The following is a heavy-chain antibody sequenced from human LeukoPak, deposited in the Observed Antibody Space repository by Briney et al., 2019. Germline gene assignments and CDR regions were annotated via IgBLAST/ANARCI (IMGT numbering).Heavy chain of an antibody. D-gene: IGHD4-17*01. CDR3: ARGPTVTTRMVPLDY. CDR1: GFTVSSNY. Sequence: GESLRLSCAASGFTVSSNYMSWVRQAPGKGLEWVSVIYSGGSTYYADSVKGRFTISRDNSKNTLYLQMNSLRAEDTAVYYCARGPTVTTRMVPLDYWGQGTLVTVSS. CDR2: IYSGGST. V-gene: IGHV3-66*01. J-gene: IGHJ4*02.